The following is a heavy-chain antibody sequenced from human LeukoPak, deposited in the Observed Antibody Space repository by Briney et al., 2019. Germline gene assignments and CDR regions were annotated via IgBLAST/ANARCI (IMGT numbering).Heavy chain of an antibody. J-gene: IGHJ3*02. V-gene: IGHV3-30*02. CDR2: IRYDGSNK. D-gene: IGHD2-8*02. CDR3: AREKLGVLKGGDAFDI. Sequence: PGGSLRLSCAASGFTFSSYGMYWVRQAPGKGLEWVAFIRYDGSNKYYADSVKGRFTISRDNSKNTLYLQMNSLRAEDTAVYYCAREKLGVLKGGDAFDIWGQGTMVTVSS. CDR1: GFTFSSYG.